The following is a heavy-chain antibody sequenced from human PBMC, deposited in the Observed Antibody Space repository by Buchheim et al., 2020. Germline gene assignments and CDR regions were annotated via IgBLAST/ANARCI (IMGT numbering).Heavy chain of an antibody. D-gene: IGHD6-13*01. Sequence: QVQLQESGPGLVKPSETLSLTCTVSGDSINGYYWSWIRQPPGKGLEWIAYIHYSGSTVYNPSVRSRVTISLDTSKNQFSLKLTSVTAADTAVYFCARHSADYYALDVWGQGTT. V-gene: IGHV4-59*08. CDR3: ARHSADYYALDV. CDR2: IHYSGST. CDR1: GDSINGYY. J-gene: IGHJ6*02.